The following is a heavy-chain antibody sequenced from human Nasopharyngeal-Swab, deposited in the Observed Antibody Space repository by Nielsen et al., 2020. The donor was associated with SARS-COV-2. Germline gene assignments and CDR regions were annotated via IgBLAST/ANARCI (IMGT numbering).Heavy chain of an antibody. J-gene: IGHJ3*02. CDR3: AISYYDILTGYTDAFDI. V-gene: IGHV4-59*05. D-gene: IGHD3-9*01. CDR2: IYYSGST. Sequence: PGKGLEWIGYIYYSGSTYYNPSLKSRVTISVDTSKNQFSLKLSSVTAADTAVYYCAISYYDILTGYTDAFDIWGQGTMVTVSS.